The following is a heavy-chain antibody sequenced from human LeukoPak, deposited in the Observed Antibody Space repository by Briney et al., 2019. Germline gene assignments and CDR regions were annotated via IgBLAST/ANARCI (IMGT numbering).Heavy chain of an antibody. CDR1: GFTFSSYA. Sequence: GGSLRLSCAASGFTFSSYAVSWVRQAPGKGLEWVSAISGSGGSTYYADSVKGRFTISRDNSKNTLYLQMNSLRAEDTAVYYCAKDQNSGWPENTYFDYWGQGTLVTVSS. CDR2: ISGSGGST. D-gene: IGHD6-19*01. CDR3: AKDQNSGWPENTYFDY. V-gene: IGHV3-23*01. J-gene: IGHJ4*02.